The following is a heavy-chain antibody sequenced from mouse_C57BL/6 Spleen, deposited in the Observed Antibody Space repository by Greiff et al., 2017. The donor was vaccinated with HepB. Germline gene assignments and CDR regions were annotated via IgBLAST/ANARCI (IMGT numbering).Heavy chain of an antibody. V-gene: IGHV5-4*01. Sequence: EVKLVESGGGLVKPGGSLKLSCAASGFTFSSYAMSWVRQTPEKRLEWVATISDGGSYTYYPDNVKGRSTISRDNAKNNLYLQMSHLKSEDTAMYYCARDQDYGSSPYWYFDVWGTGTTVTVSS. CDR2: ISDGGSYT. J-gene: IGHJ1*03. CDR3: ARDQDYGSSPYWYFDV. CDR1: GFTFSSYA. D-gene: IGHD1-1*01.